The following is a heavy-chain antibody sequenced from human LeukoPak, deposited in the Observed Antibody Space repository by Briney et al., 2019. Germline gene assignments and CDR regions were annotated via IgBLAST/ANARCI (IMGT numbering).Heavy chain of an antibody. CDR2: IYPGDSDT. J-gene: IGHJ5*02. CDR1: GYSFTSYW. Sequence: GESLKISCKGSGYSFTSYWIGWVRQMPGKGLEWMGIIYPGDSDTRYRPSFQGQVTISADKSISTAYLQWSSLKASDTAMYYCARGASIAARHNYRHRYNLFDPWGQGTLVTVSS. CDR3: ARGASIAARHNYRHRYNLFDP. V-gene: IGHV5-51*01. D-gene: IGHD6-6*01.